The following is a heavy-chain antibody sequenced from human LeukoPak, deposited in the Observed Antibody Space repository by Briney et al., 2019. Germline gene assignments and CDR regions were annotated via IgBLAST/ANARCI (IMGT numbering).Heavy chain of an antibody. V-gene: IGHV3-74*01. CDR2: INSDGSST. CDR1: GFTFSTYW. J-gene: IGHJ3*02. Sequence: PGGSLRLSCAASGFTFSTYWMHWVRQAPGKGLVWVSRINSDGSSTTYADSVKGRFTISRDNSKNTLYLQMNSLRAEDTAVYYCARVKYCSAGSCYAAFDIWGQGTMVTVSS. D-gene: IGHD2-15*01. CDR3: ARVKYCSAGSCYAAFDI.